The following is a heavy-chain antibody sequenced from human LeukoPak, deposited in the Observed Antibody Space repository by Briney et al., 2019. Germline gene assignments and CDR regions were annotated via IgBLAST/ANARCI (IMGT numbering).Heavy chain of an antibody. Sequence: GGSLRLSCAASGFTFSSYWMSWVRQAPGKGLEWVSAISGSGGSTYYADSVKGRFTISRDNSKNTLYLQMNSLRAEDTAVYYCAKDLSYGSASGDYWGQGTLVTVSS. D-gene: IGHD3-10*01. CDR1: GFTFSSYW. V-gene: IGHV3-23*01. J-gene: IGHJ4*02. CDR3: AKDLSYGSASGDY. CDR2: ISGSGGST.